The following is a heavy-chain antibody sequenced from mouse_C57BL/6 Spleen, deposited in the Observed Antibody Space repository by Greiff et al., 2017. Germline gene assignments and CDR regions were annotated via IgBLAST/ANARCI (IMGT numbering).Heavy chain of an antibody. Sequence: QVQLKESGAELVRPGASVTLSCKASGYTFTDYEMHWVKQTPVHGLEWIGAIDPETGGTAYNQKFKGKAILTADKSSSTAYMELRSLTSEDSAVYYCTRVGWLLPPYWGQGTLVTVSA. CDR1: GYTFTDYE. CDR3: TRVGWLLPPY. CDR2: IDPETGGT. V-gene: IGHV1-15*01. J-gene: IGHJ3*01. D-gene: IGHD2-3*01.